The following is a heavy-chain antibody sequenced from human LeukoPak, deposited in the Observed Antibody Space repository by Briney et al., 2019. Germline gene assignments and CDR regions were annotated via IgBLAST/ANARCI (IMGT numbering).Heavy chain of an antibody. Sequence: GGSLRLSCAASGFTFSSYGMHWVRRAPGKGLEWVAVISDDGNNKYYADSVKGRFTISRDNSKNTLYLQMNSLRAEDTAVYYCAKDQGYSSSWYTFDIWGQGTMVTVSS. V-gene: IGHV3-30*18. CDR1: GFTFSSYG. D-gene: IGHD6-13*01. CDR3: AKDQGYSSSWYTFDI. CDR2: ISDDGNNK. J-gene: IGHJ3*02.